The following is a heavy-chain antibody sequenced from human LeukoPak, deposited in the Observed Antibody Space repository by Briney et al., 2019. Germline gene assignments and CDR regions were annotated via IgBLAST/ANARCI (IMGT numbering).Heavy chain of an antibody. Sequence: GGSLRLSCAASGFTFSSYSMNWVRQAPGKGLEWVSSIGSSSSYIYYADSVKGRFTISRDNAKNSLYLQMNSLRAEDTAVYYCAREHDYDFWSPDAFDIWGQGTMVTVSS. CDR1: GFTFSSYS. V-gene: IGHV3-21*01. CDR3: AREHDYDFWSPDAFDI. CDR2: IGSSSSYI. D-gene: IGHD3-3*01. J-gene: IGHJ3*02.